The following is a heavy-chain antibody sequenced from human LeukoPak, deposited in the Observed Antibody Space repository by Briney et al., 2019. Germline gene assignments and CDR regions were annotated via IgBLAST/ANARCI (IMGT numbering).Heavy chain of an antibody. CDR2: IYYSGST. CDR3: ASRANYGQRNGDY. V-gene: IGHV4-59*01. CDR1: GGSISSYY. J-gene: IGHJ4*02. Sequence: SETLSLTCTVSGGSISSYYWSWIRQPPGKGLEWIGYIYYSGSTNYNPSLKSRVTISVDTSKNQFSLKLSSVTAADTAVYYCASRANYGQRNGDYWGQGTLVTVSS. D-gene: IGHD3-10*01.